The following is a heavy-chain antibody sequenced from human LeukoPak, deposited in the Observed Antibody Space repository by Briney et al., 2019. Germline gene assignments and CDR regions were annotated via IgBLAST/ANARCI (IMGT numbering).Heavy chain of an antibody. V-gene: IGHV3-15*01. CDR3: TTDPKVY. Sequence: GGSLRLSCTASGFTFSNFWMGWVRQAPGKGLEWVGRIKSKTDGGITDYAAPVKGRFTISRDDSKNTLYLQMNSLKTEDTAVYYCTTDPKVYWGQGTLVTVSS. CDR2: IKSKTDGGIT. J-gene: IGHJ4*02. CDR1: GFTFSNFW.